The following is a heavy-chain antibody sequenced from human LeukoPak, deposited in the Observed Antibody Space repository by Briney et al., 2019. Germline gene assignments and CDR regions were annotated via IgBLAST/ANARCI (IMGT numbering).Heavy chain of an antibody. Sequence: ASVKVSFKASGYTFTSYYIHWVRQAPGQGLEWMGRINPSGAGTHYAQKSQGRVTVTRDTFTSTVYMELNSLRSDDTAVYYCAREEDGGYFDYWGQGTLVTVSS. CDR1: GYTFTSYY. J-gene: IGHJ4*02. V-gene: IGHV1-46*01. CDR3: AREEDGGYFDY. D-gene: IGHD2-15*01. CDR2: INPSGAGT.